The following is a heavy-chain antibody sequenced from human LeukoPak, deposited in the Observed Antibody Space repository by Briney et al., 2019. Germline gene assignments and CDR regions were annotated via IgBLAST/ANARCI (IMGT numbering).Heavy chain of an antibody. CDR2: ISSSSSYI. D-gene: IGHD5-12*01. CDR1: GFTFSSYS. V-gene: IGHV3-21*01. J-gene: IGHJ4*02. CDR3: ARDNILATFSFDY. Sequence: PGGSLRLSCAASGFTFSSYSMNWVRQAPGKGLEWVSSISSSSSYIYYADSVKGRFTISRDNAKNSLYLQMNSLRAEDTAVYYCARDNILATFSFDYWGQGTLVTVSS.